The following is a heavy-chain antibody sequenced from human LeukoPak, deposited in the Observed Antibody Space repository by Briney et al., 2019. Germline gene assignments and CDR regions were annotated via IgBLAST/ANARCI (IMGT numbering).Heavy chain of an antibody. CDR1: GGSISSYY. CDR3: ARGGSYYEPFDY. J-gene: IGHJ4*02. CDR2: IYYSGST. Sequence: PSETLSLTCTVSGGSISSYYWSWIRKPPGKGLEWIGYIYYSGSTNYNPSLKSRVTISVDTSKNQFSLKLSSVTAADTAVYYCARGGSYYEPFDYWGQGTLVTVSS. D-gene: IGHD1-26*01. V-gene: IGHV4-59*01.